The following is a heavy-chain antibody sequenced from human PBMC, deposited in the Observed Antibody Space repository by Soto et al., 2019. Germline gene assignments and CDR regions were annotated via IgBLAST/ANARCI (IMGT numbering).Heavy chain of an antibody. Sequence: EVQLLESGGGLVQPGGSLRLSCAASGFSFSSYAMSWVCQAPGKGLEWVSAISGSGGSTYYADSVKGRFTISRDNSKNTLDLRMNSLRAEDTAVYYCATLLEGLAAAGFSIYLDYWGLGSLVTVAS. V-gene: IGHV3-23*01. J-gene: IGHJ4*02. D-gene: IGHD6-13*01. CDR2: ISGSGGST. CDR1: GFSFSSYA. CDR3: ATLLEGLAAAGFSIYLDY.